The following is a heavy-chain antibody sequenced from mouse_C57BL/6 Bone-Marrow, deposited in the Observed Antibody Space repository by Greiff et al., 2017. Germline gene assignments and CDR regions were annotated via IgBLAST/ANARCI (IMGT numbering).Heavy chain of an antibody. J-gene: IGHJ2*01. CDR2: INPNNGGT. V-gene: IGHV1-26*01. Sequence: EVQLQQPGPELVKPGASVKISCKASGYTFTDYYMNWVKQSHGKSLEWIGDINPNNGGTSNNQKFKGKATFTVDKSSSTAYMGLRSLKSEDVAFYYCARASYYFDYGGQGTTLTVSS. CDR1: GYTFTDYY. CDR3: ARASYYFDY.